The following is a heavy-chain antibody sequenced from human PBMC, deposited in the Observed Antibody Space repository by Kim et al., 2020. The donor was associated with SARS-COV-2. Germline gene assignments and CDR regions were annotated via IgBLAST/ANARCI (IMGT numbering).Heavy chain of an antibody. CDR2: ISHDGTSS. V-gene: IGHV3-23*01. D-gene: IGHD1-26*01. J-gene: IGHJ6*02. Sequence: GGSLRLSCVASGFSFNCCAMTWVRQVPGKGPEWVSSISHDGTSSHYANSVRGRFTISRDDSKNTLYLQLNSLRGEDTALYYCAKDVWDYSGMDVWGQGTT. CDR3: AKDVWDYSGMDV. CDR1: GFSFNCCA.